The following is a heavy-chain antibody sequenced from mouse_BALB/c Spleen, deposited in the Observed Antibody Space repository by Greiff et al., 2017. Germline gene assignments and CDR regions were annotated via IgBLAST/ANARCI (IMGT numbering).Heavy chain of an antibody. CDR1: GFTFSSYA. CDR2: ISSGGSYT. D-gene: IGHD4-1*01. J-gene: IGHJ4*01. V-gene: IGHV5-9-4*01. Sequence: EVMLVESGGGLVKPGGSLKLSCAASGFTFSSYAMSWVRQSPEKRLEWVAEISSGGSYTYYPDTVTGRFTISRDNAKNTLYLEMSSLRSEDTAMYYCARGTGPYYAMDYWGQGTSVTVSS. CDR3: ARGTGPYYAMDY.